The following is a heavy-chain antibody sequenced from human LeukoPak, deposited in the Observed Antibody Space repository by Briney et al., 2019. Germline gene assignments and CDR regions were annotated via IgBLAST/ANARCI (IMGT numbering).Heavy chain of an antibody. V-gene: IGHV1-2*02. CDR3: ARSYSSSWYDMSAFDI. Sequence: ASVEVSCKASGYTFTGYYIHWVRQAPGQGLEWMGWINPNSGGTNYAQKFQGRVTMTRDTSISTAYMELSRLRSDDTAVYYCARSYSSSWYDMSAFDIWGQGTMVTVSS. CDR1: GYTFTGYY. CDR2: INPNSGGT. J-gene: IGHJ3*02. D-gene: IGHD6-13*01.